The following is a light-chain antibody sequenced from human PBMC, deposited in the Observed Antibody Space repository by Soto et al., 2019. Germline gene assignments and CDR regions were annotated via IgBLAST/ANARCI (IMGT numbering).Light chain of an antibody. V-gene: IGKV1-39*01. J-gene: IGKJ4*01. CDR3: QQSYSTPLT. CDR1: QNIINF. CDR2: AAS. Sequence: DIQMTQSPSSLSASVGDRVTITCRASQNIINFLNWYQQKPGKAPKLLIYAASSLQSGVPSRFSGSGSGTDFTLTISSLQPEDFATYYCQQSYSTPLTVGGGTKV.